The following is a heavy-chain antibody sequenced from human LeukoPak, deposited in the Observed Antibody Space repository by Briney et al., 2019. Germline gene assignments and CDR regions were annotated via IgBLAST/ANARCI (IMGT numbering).Heavy chain of an antibody. V-gene: IGHV4-59*01. Sequence: SETLSLTCAVYGGSFSGYYWSWIRQPPGKGLEWIGYIYYSGSTNYNPFLKSRVTISVDTSKNQFSLKLSSVTAADTAVYYCARERSDAFDIWGQGTMVTVSS. D-gene: IGHD3-10*01. CDR3: ARERSDAFDI. CDR2: IYYSGST. CDR1: GGSFSGYY. J-gene: IGHJ3*02.